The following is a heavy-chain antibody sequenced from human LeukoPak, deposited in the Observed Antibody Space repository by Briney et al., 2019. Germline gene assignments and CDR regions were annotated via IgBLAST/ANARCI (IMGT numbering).Heavy chain of an antibody. CDR3: ARAVGSGSFQTYYYYMDV. CDR2: INYGGST. Sequence: SETLSLTCAVYSGSFSGYFWNWIRQPPGKGLEWIGEINYGGSTNYNPSLKSRVTISVDTSKNQFSLKLSSVTAADTAVYYCARAVGSGSFQTYYYYMDVWGKGTTVTISS. D-gene: IGHD3-10*01. CDR1: SGSFSGYF. J-gene: IGHJ6*03. V-gene: IGHV4-34*01.